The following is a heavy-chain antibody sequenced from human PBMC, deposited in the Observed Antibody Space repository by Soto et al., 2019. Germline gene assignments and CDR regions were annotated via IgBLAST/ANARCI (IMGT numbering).Heavy chain of an antibody. D-gene: IGHD3-22*01. CDR2: ISSSGTTM. V-gene: IGHV3-11*01. Sequence: GGSLRLSCTASGFTFSDYYMSWIRQAPVMGLEWGSYISSSGTTMYYADSMKGRFTISRDNAKNSLYLQLNSLRAEDTAVYYCARSRYDDDNGGYYSVFDYWGQGTLVTVSS. CDR3: ARSRYDDDNGGYYSVFDY. J-gene: IGHJ4*02. CDR1: GFTFSDYY.